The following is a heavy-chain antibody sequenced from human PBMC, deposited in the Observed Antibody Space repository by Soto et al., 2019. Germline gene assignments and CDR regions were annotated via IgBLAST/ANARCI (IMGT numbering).Heavy chain of an antibody. V-gene: IGHV6-1*01. CDR1: GDSVSSNSAA. Sequence: SQTLSLTCAISGDSVSSNSAAWNWIRQSPSRGLEWLGRTYYRSKWYNDYAVSVKSRITINPATSKNQFSLQLNSVTPEDTAVYYCARESEQQLVLSWFDPWGQGTLVTVSS. D-gene: IGHD6-13*01. J-gene: IGHJ5*02. CDR2: TYYRSKWYN. CDR3: ARESEQQLVLSWFDP.